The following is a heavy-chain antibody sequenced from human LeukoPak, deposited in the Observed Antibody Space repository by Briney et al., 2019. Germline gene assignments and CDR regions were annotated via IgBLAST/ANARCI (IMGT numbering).Heavy chain of an antibody. D-gene: IGHD6-13*01. Sequence: PGGSLRLSCAASGFTLSSYEMNWVRQAPGKGLEWVSYISSSGSTIYYADSVKGRFTISRDNAKNSLYLQMNSLRAEDTAVYYCARARIAAAGTVRGVFDYWGQGTLVTVSS. J-gene: IGHJ4*02. V-gene: IGHV3-48*03. CDR2: ISSSGSTI. CDR1: GFTLSSYE. CDR3: ARARIAAAGTVRGVFDY.